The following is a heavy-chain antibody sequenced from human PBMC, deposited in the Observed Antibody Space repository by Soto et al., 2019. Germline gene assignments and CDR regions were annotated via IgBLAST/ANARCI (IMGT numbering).Heavy chain of an antibody. D-gene: IGHD4-17*01. CDR3: ASYGDAVIRTKVDY. V-gene: IGHV1-69*02. CDR2: IYPFLDET. CDR1: GGNFKTYS. Sequence: SVKVSCKASGGNFKTYSFIWVRQAPGQGLEWMGRIYPFLDETNYAQPFQGRVGLTADKPTGTLYMEMNSLTSADTAVYFCASYGDAVIRTKVDYGGRRTLDTVSA. J-gene: IGHJ4*02.